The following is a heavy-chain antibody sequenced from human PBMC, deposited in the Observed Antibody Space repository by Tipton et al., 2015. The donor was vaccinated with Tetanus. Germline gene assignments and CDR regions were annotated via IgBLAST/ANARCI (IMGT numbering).Heavy chain of an antibody. CDR3: ARLSIASTGTYGLTYYYGFDV. CDR2: VYYSGST. V-gene: IGHV4-39*02. J-gene: IGHJ6*02. D-gene: IGHD6-13*01. Sequence: TLSLTCTVSSASISSSDFSWGWIRQPPGRGLEWIGSVYYSGSTYYNPSLKSRVAISGDTSKNHFSLKLSSVTAADTAVYYCARLSIASTGTYGLTYYYGFDVWGPGTTVTVSS. CDR1: SASISSSDFS.